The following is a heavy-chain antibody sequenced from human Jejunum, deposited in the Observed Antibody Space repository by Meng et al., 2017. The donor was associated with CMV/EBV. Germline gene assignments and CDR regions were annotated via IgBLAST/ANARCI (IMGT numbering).Heavy chain of an antibody. J-gene: IGHJ4*02. CDR3: ATSWDYGDLDY. V-gene: IGHV1-18*01. CDR2: ISAYSGNT. CDR1: GYNFSSCG. D-gene: IGHD2-2*01. Sequence: CKASGYNFSSCGFTLVRQAPGQGLEWVGWISAYSGNTHYAQNFHGRVTLTTDSSTNTVYMELKSLRSDDSALYYCATSWDYGDLDYWGQGSLVTVSS.